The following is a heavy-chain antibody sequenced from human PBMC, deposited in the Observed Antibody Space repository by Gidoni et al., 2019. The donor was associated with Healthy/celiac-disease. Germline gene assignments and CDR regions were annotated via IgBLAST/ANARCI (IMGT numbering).Heavy chain of an antibody. CDR1: GGSFSGYS. J-gene: IGHJ5*02. V-gene: IGHV4-34*01. Sequence: VQLQRWGAGLLKPSETLSLTCAVYGGSFSGYSWSWIRQPPGKGLEWIGEINHSGSTNYNPSLKSRVTISVDTSKNQFSLKLSSVTAADTAVYYCARRGSNYGLWFDPWGQGTLVTVSS. CDR2: INHSGST. D-gene: IGHD4-4*01. CDR3: ARRGSNYGLWFDP.